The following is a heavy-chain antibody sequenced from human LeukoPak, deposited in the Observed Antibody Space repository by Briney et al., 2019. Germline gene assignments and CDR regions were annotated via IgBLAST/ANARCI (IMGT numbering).Heavy chain of an antibody. CDR3: AKEGGAVACLDY. J-gene: IGHJ4*02. V-gene: IGHV3-30*18. Sequence: GRSLRLSCAASGFTFSSYGMHWVLQAPGKGLEWVAVISYDGSNKYYADSVKGRFTISRDNSKNTLYLQMNSLRAEDTAVYYCAKEGGAVACLDYWGQGTLVTVSS. D-gene: IGHD6-19*01. CDR2: ISYDGSNK. CDR1: GFTFSSYG.